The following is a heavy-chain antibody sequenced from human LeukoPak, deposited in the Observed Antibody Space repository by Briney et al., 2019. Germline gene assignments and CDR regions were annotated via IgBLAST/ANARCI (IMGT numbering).Heavy chain of an antibody. V-gene: IGHV3-21*01. J-gene: IGHJ3*02. D-gene: IGHD4-11*01. CDR3: ARDSISNDAFDI. Sequence: GGSLRLSCAASGFTFSSYAMNWVRQAPGKGLEWVSSISSSSSYIYYADSVKGRFTISRDNAKNSLYLQMNSLRAEDTAVYYCARDSISNDAFDIWGQGTMVTVSS. CDR2: ISSSSSYI. CDR1: GFTFSSYA.